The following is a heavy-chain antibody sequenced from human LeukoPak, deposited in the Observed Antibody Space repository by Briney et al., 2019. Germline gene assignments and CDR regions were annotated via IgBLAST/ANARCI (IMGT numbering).Heavy chain of an antibody. CDR3: ARATAVAGTDS. CDR2: INSDGYSI. D-gene: IGHD6-19*01. Sequence: GGSLRLSCAASGLTFSSYWMHWVRQAPGKGLVWVSRINSDGYSISYADSVKGRFTISRENAKNTLYLQMNSLTVEDTAVYYCARATAVAGTDSWGQGTLVTVSS. CDR1: GLTFSSYW. V-gene: IGHV3-74*01. J-gene: IGHJ4*02.